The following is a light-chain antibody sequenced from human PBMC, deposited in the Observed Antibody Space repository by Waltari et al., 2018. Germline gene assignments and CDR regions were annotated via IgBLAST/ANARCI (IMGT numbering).Light chain of an antibody. J-gene: IGLJ2*01. CDR2: DVT. Sequence: QSALTQPASVSGSPGQSITISCTGTSSDVGGYNYVSWYQQHPGKAPKLMIFDVTERPSGVSIRCSGSKSGNTASLPISGLQAEDEADYYCSSYTSSSTPLFGGGTKLTVL. CDR1: SSDVGGYNY. CDR3: SSYTSSSTPL. V-gene: IGLV2-14*01.